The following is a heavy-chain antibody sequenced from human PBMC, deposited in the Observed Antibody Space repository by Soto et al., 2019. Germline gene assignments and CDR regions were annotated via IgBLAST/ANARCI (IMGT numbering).Heavy chain of an antibody. CDR1: GFTFSSYG. CDR2: ISYDGSNK. Sequence: PGGSLRLSCAASGFTFSSYGMHWVRQAPGKGLELVAVISYDGSNKYYADSVKGRFTISRDNSKNTLYLQMNSLRAEDTAVYYCATDGSGYDAFDIWGQGTMVTVSS. J-gene: IGHJ3*02. D-gene: IGHD3-22*01. V-gene: IGHV3-30*03. CDR3: ATDGSGYDAFDI.